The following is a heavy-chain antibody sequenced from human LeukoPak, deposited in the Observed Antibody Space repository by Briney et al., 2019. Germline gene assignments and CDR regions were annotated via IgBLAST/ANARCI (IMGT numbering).Heavy chain of an antibody. CDR1: GYTFTGYY. J-gene: IGHJ6*02. V-gene: IGHV1-2*02. CDR2: INPNSGGT. Sequence: ASVKVSCKASGYTFTGYYMHWVRQAPGQGLEWMGWINPNSGGTNYAQKFQGRVTMTRDTSISTAYMELSRLRSDDTAVYYCARVVQDDYYCYGMDVWGQGTTVTVSS. CDR3: ARVVQDDYYCYGMDV.